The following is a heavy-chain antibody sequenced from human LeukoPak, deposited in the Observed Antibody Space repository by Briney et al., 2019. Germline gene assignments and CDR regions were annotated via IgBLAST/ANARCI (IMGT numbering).Heavy chain of an antibody. J-gene: IGHJ4*02. Sequence: ASVKVSCKASGGTFSSYAISWVRQAPGQGLEWMGGIIPIFGTASYAQKFQGRVTITADESTSTAYMGLSSLRSEDTAVYYCARHYYDSSGYYDRDYWGQGTLVTVSS. CDR1: GGTFSSYA. D-gene: IGHD3-22*01. CDR2: IIPIFGTA. V-gene: IGHV1-69*13. CDR3: ARHYYDSSGYYDRDY.